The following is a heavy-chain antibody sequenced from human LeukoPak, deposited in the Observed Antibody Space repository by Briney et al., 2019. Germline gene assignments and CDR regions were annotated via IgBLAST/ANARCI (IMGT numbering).Heavy chain of an antibody. CDR1: GFIFTSYT. V-gene: IGHV3-23*01. D-gene: IGHD3-10*01. J-gene: IGHJ4*02. CDR2: ISGSGDTT. CDR3: AKVNGLGSFYVFDY. Sequence: GGSLRLSCAASGFIFTSYTMTWVRQAPGKGLEWVSAISGSGDTTSYADSVKGRFAISRDNSKNTLYLQMNSLRAEDTAVYYCAKVNGLGSFYVFDYWGQGTLVTVSS.